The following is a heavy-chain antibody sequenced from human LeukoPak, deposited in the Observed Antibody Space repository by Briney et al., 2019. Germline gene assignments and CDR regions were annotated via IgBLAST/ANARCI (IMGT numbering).Heavy chain of an antibody. Sequence: SETLSLTCTVSGGSISSDYWSWLRQPPGMGLEWIGYIYYSGSTNYNPSLKSRVTISVDTTKNQFSLKLNSLTPADTAVYYCARARRRDYGSGGLLPFDPWGQGMLVAVSS. CDR1: GGSISSDY. J-gene: IGHJ5*02. CDR2: IYYSGST. D-gene: IGHD3-10*01. CDR3: ARARRRDYGSGGLLPFDP. V-gene: IGHV4-59*01.